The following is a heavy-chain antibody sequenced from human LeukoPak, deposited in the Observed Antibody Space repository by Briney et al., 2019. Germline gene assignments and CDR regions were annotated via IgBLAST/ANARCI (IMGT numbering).Heavy chain of an antibody. CDR3: ARDYVAARTFDY. J-gene: IGHJ4*02. V-gene: IGHV3-30-3*01. D-gene: IGHD6-6*01. CDR1: VFTFSSYA. CDR2: ISYDGSNK. Sequence: GGCLRLSCAAAVFTFSSYAMHWVRQAPCKGLERVVVISYDGSNKYYADSVKGRFTISRDNSKNTLYLQMNSLRAEDTAVYYCARDYVAARTFDYWGQGTLVTVSS.